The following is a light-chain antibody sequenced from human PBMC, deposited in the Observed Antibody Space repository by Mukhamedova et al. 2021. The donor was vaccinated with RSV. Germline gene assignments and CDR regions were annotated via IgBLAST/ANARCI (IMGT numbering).Light chain of an antibody. CDR3: QKYNFAFP. J-gene: IGKJ1*01. CDR2: AAS. Sequence: WYQRRVHGKVPKLLIYAASTLQSGVPSRFSASGSGTDFTLTISSLQPEDVATYYCQKYNFAFPFGQGTKVEI. V-gene: IGKV1-27*01.